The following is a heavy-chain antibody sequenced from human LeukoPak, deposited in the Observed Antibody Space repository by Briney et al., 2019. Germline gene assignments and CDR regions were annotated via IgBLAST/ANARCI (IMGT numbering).Heavy chain of an antibody. V-gene: IGHV3-33*01. CDR1: GFTFSSYG. J-gene: IGHJ6*02. D-gene: IGHD6-13*01. CDR3: ARDFRQQLVRYYYYYGMDV. Sequence: GRSLRLSCAASGFTFSSYGMHWVRQAPGKGLEWVAVIWSDGSNKYYADSVKGRFTISRDNAKNSLYLQMNSLRAEDTAVYYCARDFRQQLVRYYYYYGMDVWGQGTTVTVSS. CDR2: IWSDGSNK.